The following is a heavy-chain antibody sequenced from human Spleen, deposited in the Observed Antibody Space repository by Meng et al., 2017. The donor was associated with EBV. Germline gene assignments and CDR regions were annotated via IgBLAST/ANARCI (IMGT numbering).Heavy chain of an antibody. J-gene: IGHJ5*02. V-gene: IGHV4-39*01. D-gene: IGHD6-19*01. CDR2: VHYTGST. CDR3: ARPFPSWQSPRLDPFGA. CDR1: GDSSSSFYY. Sequence: QLQLRGSGPGQIKPSAPLSSTCTVSGDSSSSFYYWGWIRQPPGRGLEWIGSVHYTGSTYYSPSLKSRVTVSVDTSKNQFSLRLTSVTAADTAVYYCARPFPSWQSPRLDPFGAWGQGTLVTASS.